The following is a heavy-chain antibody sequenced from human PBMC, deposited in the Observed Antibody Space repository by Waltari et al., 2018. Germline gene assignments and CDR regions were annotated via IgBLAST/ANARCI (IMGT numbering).Heavy chain of an antibody. Sequence: EVQLVESGGGLVQPGGSLRLSCEVSGFTFSNYWMHWVRQVPGKGLVWVSRIKHAGTGTIYADSVQGRFTISRDNGKNTLYLQMNSLRGEDTAVYFCGRGYNDRRLDYWGQGTLVTVSS. J-gene: IGHJ4*02. CDR1: GFTFSNYW. D-gene: IGHD3-22*01. CDR3: GRGYNDRRLDY. V-gene: IGHV3-74*01. CDR2: IKHAGTGT.